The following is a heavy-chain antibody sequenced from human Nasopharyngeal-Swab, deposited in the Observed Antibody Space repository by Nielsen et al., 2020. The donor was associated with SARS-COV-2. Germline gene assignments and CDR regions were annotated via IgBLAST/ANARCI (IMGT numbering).Heavy chain of an antibody. CDR3: ARGGHRDYYGSRGVNYFDY. V-gene: IGHV5-51*01. Sequence: VRQMPGKGLEWMEIIYPGDSDTRYSPSFQGQVTISADKSISTAYLQWSSLKASDTAMYYCARGGHRDYYGSRGVNYFDYWGQGTLVTVSS. J-gene: IGHJ4*02. CDR2: IYPGDSDT. D-gene: IGHD3-10*01.